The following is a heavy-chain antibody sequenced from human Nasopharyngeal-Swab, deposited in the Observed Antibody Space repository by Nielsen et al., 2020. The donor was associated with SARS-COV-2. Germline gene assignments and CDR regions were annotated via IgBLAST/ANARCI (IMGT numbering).Heavy chain of an antibody. CDR3: ARDHRGSYYSDYYYGMDV. CDR1: GFTVSSNY. D-gene: IGHD1-26*01. Sequence: GESLKISCAASGFTVSSNYMSWVCQAPGKGLEWVSVIYSGGSTYYADSVKGRFTISRDNSKNTLYLQMNSLRAEDTAVYYCARDHRGSYYSDYYYGMDVWGQGTTVTVSS. J-gene: IGHJ6*02. CDR2: IYSGGST. V-gene: IGHV3-53*01.